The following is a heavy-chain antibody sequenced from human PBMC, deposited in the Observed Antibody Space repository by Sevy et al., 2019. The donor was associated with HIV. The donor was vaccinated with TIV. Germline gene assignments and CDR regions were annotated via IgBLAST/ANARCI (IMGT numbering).Heavy chain of an antibody. D-gene: IGHD3-3*01. J-gene: IGHJ3*02. CDR2: ISAYNDNT. CDR3: ARGYYDFWSGYYRRDAFDI. CDR1: GYTFTSYG. Sequence: ASVKVSCTASGYTFTSYGISWVRQAPGQGLEWMGWISAYNDNTNYAQKLQGRDTLTTDTSTSTAYMELRSLRSDDTAVYYCARGYYDFWSGYYRRDAFDIWGQGTMVTVSS. V-gene: IGHV1-18*01.